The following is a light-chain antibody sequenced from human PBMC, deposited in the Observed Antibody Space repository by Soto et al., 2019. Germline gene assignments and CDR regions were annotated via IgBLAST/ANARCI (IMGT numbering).Light chain of an antibody. Sequence: EIVLTQSPGTLSLSPGERVTLSCRASQSVGTSWLAWYQQKPGQSPRLLIYSTSSRATGIPDRFNGSGSETDFALTISRLEAEDSAVYYCQQYASSQWTFGQGTKVEIK. V-gene: IGKV3-20*01. CDR1: QSVGTSW. CDR2: STS. J-gene: IGKJ1*01. CDR3: QQYASSQWT.